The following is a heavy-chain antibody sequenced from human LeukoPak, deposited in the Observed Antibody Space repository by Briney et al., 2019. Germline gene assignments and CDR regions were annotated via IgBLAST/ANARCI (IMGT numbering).Heavy chain of an antibody. CDR2: TNPNSGST. D-gene: IGHD6-19*01. Sequence: APVKLSCKASGYTFTSYDINWVRLATGQGHGWMGWTNPNSGSTGYAQKFQGRVTMTRNSSISTAYMEVSSLRSEDTAVYYCARFFKSLPGCLGGICAFQWLSPSDVFDPWGQGTLVTVSS. CDR1: GYTFTSYD. V-gene: IGHV1-8*01. CDR3: ARFFKSLPGCLGGICAFQWLSPSDVFDP. J-gene: IGHJ5*02.